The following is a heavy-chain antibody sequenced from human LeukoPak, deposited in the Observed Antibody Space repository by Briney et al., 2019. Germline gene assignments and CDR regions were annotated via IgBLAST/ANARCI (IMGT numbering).Heavy chain of an antibody. Sequence: SETLSLTCAVYGGSFSGYHWSWIRQPPGKGLEWIGEINHRGSTNYNPSLKSRVTISVDTSKNQFSLKLSSVTAADTAVYYCARGRVDIVVVPAAMSRYFDYWGQGTLVTVSS. D-gene: IGHD2-2*03. CDR3: ARGRVDIVVVPAAMSRYFDY. V-gene: IGHV4-34*01. CDR2: INHRGST. CDR1: GGSFSGYH. J-gene: IGHJ4*02.